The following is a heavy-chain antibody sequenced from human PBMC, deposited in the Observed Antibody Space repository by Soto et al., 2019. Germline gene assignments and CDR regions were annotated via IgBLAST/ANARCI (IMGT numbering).Heavy chain of an antibody. Sequence: QLQLQVSGPGLVKHSETLSLTCTVTGGSISSSTYYWGWIREPPGKGLEWIGSMYYSGSTYYNPSLKSRVTISVDTSNNQFSLKLSSVTAADTAVYYCARRVTWAFDVWGRGTMVTVSS. CDR3: ARRVTWAFDV. V-gene: IGHV4-39*01. J-gene: IGHJ3*01. CDR2: MYYSGST. CDR1: GGSISSSTYY.